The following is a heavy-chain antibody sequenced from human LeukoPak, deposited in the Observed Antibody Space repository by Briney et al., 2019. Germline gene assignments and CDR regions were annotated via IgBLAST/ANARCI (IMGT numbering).Heavy chain of an antibody. CDR2: ISDSGGST. CDR3: AKAGIGRNFWSGYYPFDY. J-gene: IGHJ4*02. CDR1: GFTFSSYA. V-gene: IGHV3-23*01. D-gene: IGHD3-3*01. Sequence: PGGSLRLSCAASGFTFSSYAMSWVRQAPGKGLEWVSAISDSGGSTYYADSVKGRFTISRDNSKNTLYLQMNSLRAEDTAVYYCAKAGIGRNFWSGYYPFDYWGQGTLVTVSS.